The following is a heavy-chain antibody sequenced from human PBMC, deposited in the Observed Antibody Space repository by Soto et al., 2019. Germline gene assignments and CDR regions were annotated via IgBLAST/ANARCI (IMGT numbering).Heavy chain of an antibody. CDR1: GGSISSYY. CDR2: IYMSRST. J-gene: IGHJ6*02. Sequence: SETLSLTCTVSGGSISSYYWRWIRQPPGKGLEWIGLIYMSRSTNYNPSLKSRVTISVDTSKNQYSLKLSSVTAADTAVYYCARGQAARPFYYYYCGMDVWGQGTTVTVSS. D-gene: IGHD6-6*01. CDR3: ARGQAARPFYYYYCGMDV. V-gene: IGHV4-59*01.